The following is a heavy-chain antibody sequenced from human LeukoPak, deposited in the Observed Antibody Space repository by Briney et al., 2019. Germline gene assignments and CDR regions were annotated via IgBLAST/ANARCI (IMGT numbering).Heavy chain of an antibody. Sequence: PGGSLRLSCAASGFTFSSYWMHWVRQAPGKGLVWVSRINSDGSSTSYADSVKGRFTISRDNAKNTLYLQMNSLRAEDTAVYYCARGITYYDILDYGMDVWAKGPRSPSP. CDR1: GFTFSSYW. CDR3: ARGITYYDILDYGMDV. CDR2: INSDGSST. J-gene: IGHJ6*02. D-gene: IGHD3-9*01. V-gene: IGHV3-74*01.